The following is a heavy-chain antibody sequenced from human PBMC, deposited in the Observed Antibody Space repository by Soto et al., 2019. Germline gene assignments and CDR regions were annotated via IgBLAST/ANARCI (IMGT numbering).Heavy chain of an antibody. CDR1: GFSLSTSGVG. V-gene: IGHV2-5*02. D-gene: IGHD3-10*01. Sequence: QITLKESGPTLVKPTQTLTLTCTFSGFSLSTSGVGVGWIRQPPGKALEWLALIYWDDDKRYSPSLKSRLTITKDTSKNHMVQTITNIDPVDTATYYCARFTYGSGNDYFDCWGQGTLVTVSS. CDR3: ARFTYGSGNDYFDC. J-gene: IGHJ4*02. CDR2: IYWDDDK.